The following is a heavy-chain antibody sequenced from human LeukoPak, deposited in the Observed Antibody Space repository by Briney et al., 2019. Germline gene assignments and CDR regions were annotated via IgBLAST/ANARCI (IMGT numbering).Heavy chain of an antibody. Sequence: GGSLRLSCAASGFTVSSNYMSWVRQAPGKGLEWVSVIYSGGSTYYADSVKGRFTISRDNSKNTLYLQMNSLRAEDTAVYYCARIHWEWLFFDYWGQGTLVTVSS. CDR1: GFTVSSNY. CDR3: ARIHWEWLFFDY. J-gene: IGHJ4*02. V-gene: IGHV3-53*01. CDR2: IYSGGST. D-gene: IGHD3-3*01.